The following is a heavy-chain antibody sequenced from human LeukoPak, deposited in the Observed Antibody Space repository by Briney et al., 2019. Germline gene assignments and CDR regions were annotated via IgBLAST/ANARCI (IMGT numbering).Heavy chain of an antibody. CDR2: INPSGSST. J-gene: IGHJ5*02. V-gene: IGHV1-46*01. CDR1: GYSFTSHY. Sequence: ASVKVSCKASGYSFTSHYMHWVRQAPGQGLEWMGLINPSGSSTLYAQKFQGRVTMTRDMSTTTDYMELRSLRSDDTAVYYCARDVVVVAATRVYNWFDPWGQGTLVTVSS. CDR3: ARDVVVVAATRVYNWFDP. D-gene: IGHD2-15*01.